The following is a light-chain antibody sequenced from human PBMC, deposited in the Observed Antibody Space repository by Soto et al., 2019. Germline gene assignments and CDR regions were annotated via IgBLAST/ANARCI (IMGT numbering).Light chain of an antibody. CDR1: QGVSSN. Sequence: EIVMTQSPVTLSVHTGGRATLSCRASQGVSSNLAWYQQKPGQAPRLLMYGVSTRATGIPARFSGSGSGTEFTLTISGLQSEDFAVYYCQQASNWPRTFGQGTKVDIK. J-gene: IGKJ1*01. V-gene: IGKV3-15*01. CDR2: GVS. CDR3: QQASNWPRT.